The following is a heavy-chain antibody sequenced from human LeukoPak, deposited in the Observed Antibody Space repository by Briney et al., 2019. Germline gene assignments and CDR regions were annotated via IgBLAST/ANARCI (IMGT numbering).Heavy chain of an antibody. V-gene: IGHV1-2*02. CDR1: GYTFTGYY. CDR3: ASPRTQQLVDDDAFDI. Sequence: ASVKVSCKASGYTFTGYYMHWVRQAPGQGLEWMGWINPNSGGTNYAQKFQGRVTMTRDTSISTAYMELSRLRSDDTAVYYCASPRTQQLVDDDAFDIWGQGTMVTVSS. D-gene: IGHD6-13*01. J-gene: IGHJ3*02. CDR2: INPNSGGT.